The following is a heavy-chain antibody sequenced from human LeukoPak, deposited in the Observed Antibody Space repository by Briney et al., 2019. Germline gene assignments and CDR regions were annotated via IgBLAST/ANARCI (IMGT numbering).Heavy chain of an antibody. CDR3: ARSVGSSYYFDY. CDR2: ISYDGSNK. D-gene: IGHD6-6*01. J-gene: IGHJ4*02. V-gene: IGHV3-30*04. CDR1: GFTFSSYA. Sequence: GGSLRLSCAASGFTFSSYAMHWVRQAPGKGLGWVAVISYDGSNKYYADSVKGRFTISRDNSKNTLYLQMNSLRAEDTAVYYCARSVGSSYYFDYWGQGTLVTVSS.